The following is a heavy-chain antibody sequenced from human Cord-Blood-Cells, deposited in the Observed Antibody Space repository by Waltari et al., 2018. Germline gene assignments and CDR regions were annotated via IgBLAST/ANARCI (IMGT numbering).Heavy chain of an antibody. Sequence: EVQLVESGGGLVQPGGSLRLSCAASGFTFSSYAMSWVRQAPGKGLEWVSAISGSGGSTYYADSVKGRSTIARDNSKNTLYLQMNSLRAEDTAVYYCAKGEGSGSYYYYYYYMDVWGKGTTVTVSS. CDR3: AKGEGSGSYYYYYYYMDV. D-gene: IGHD3-10*01. CDR2: ISGSGGST. J-gene: IGHJ6*03. V-gene: IGHV3-23*04. CDR1: GFTFSSYA.